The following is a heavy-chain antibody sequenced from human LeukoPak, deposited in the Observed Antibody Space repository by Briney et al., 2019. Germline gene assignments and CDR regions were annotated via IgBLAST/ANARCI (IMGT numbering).Heavy chain of an antibody. D-gene: IGHD3-10*01. CDR2: IYYSGST. Sequence: SETLSLTCTVSGGSISSYYWSWIRQPPGKGLEWIGYIYYSGSTNYNPPLKSRVTISVDTSKNQFSLKLSSVTAADTAVYYCAGQRGPYYFDYWGQGTLVTVSS. V-gene: IGHV4-59*01. J-gene: IGHJ4*02. CDR3: AGQRGPYYFDY. CDR1: GGSISSYY.